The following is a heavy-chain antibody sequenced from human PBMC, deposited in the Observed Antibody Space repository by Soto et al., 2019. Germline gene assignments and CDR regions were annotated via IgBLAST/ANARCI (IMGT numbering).Heavy chain of an antibody. D-gene: IGHD3-16*02. V-gene: IGHV4-34*01. CDR2: INHSGST. J-gene: IGHJ4*02. CDR3: ARNTYYDYVWGSYRFTPYYFDY. Sequence: QVQLQQWGAGLLKPSETLSLTCAVYGGSFSGYYWSWIRQPPGKGLEWIGEINHSGSTNYNPSLKRRVTISVDTSKNQFSLKLGSVTAADTAVYYCARNTYYDYVWGSYRFTPYYFDYWGQGTLVTVSS. CDR1: GGSFSGYY.